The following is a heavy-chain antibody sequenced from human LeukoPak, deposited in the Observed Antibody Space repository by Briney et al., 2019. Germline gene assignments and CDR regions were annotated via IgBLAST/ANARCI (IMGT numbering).Heavy chain of an antibody. CDR1: GYTFTSYY. Sequence: ASVKVSCKASGYTFTSYYMHWVRQAPGRGLEWMGIINPSGGNTSYAQKFQGRVTMTRDTSISTAYMELSRLRSDDTAVYYCARDLGGYYLTIWGQGTMVTVSS. D-gene: IGHD3-22*01. CDR3: ARDLGGYYLTI. J-gene: IGHJ3*02. V-gene: IGHV1-46*01. CDR2: INPSGGNT.